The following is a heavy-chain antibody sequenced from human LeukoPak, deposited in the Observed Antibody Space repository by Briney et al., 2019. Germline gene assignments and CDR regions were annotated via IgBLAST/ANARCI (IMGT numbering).Heavy chain of an antibody. J-gene: IGHJ4*02. D-gene: IGHD3-16*01. V-gene: IGHV4-4*07. CDR2: IHNSGST. CDR3: AGGPRAGCTFDY. CDR1: GGSVSGYF. Sequence: PSETLSLTCTVSGGSVSGYFWNWIRQPAGKALEWIGRIHNSGSTNYNPSLKSRVTMSVDTSKNHFSLKLGSVTAADTAVYYCAGGPRAGCTFDYWGQGTLVTVFS.